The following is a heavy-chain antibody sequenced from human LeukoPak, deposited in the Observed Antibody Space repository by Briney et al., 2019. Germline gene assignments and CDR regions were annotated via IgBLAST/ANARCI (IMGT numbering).Heavy chain of an antibody. CDR2: IWYDGSDK. CDR1: GFTFSSYI. D-gene: IGHD6-13*01. J-gene: IGHJ4*02. V-gene: IGHV3-33*08. Sequence: GGSLRLSCAASGFTFSSYIMNWVRQAPGKGLEWVAVIWYDGSDKYYADSVEGRFTVSRDNSKYTLNLQMNSLRAEDTAVYYCARDLGITADGNYFDYWGQGTLVTVSS. CDR3: ARDLGITADGNYFDY.